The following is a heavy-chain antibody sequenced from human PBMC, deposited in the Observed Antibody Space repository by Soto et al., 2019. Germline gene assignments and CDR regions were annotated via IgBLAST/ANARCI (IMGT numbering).Heavy chain of an antibody. CDR3: ARGRVGATTGRGYFQH. D-gene: IGHD1-26*01. J-gene: IGHJ1*01. V-gene: IGHV3-30-3*01. Sequence: PVGSLRLSCAASGFTFSSYAMHWVRQAPGKGLEWVAVISYDGSNKYYADPVKGRFTISRDNSKNTLYLQMNSLRAEDTAVYYCARGRVGATTGRGYFQHWGQGTLVTVSS. CDR2: ISYDGSNK. CDR1: GFTFSSYA.